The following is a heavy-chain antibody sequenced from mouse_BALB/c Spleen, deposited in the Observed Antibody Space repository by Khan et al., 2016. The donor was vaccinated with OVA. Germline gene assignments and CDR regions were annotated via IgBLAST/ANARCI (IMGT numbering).Heavy chain of an antibody. CDR1: GFSLPSYG. J-gene: IGHJ2*01. CDR3: ARLEDI. D-gene: IGHD1-3*01. Sequence: QVQLNESGPGLVAPSQSLSIPSTVSGFSLPSYGLHGVRQPPGKGLDWLGVIWAAGSTNYNSALMSRLSISKDNSKSQVFLKMNSLQTDDTAMYYCARLEDIGGQGTTLTVSS. CDR2: IWAAGST. V-gene: IGHV2-9*02.